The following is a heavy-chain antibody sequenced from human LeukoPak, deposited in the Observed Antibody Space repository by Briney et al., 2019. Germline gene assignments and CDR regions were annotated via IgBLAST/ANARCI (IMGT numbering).Heavy chain of an antibody. CDR1: GGSISSYY. Sequence: SETLSLTCTVSGGSISSYYWSWIRQPPGKGLEWIGYIYYSGSTNYNPSLKSRVTISVDTSKNQFSLKLSSVTAADTAAYYCARDGLGTPEYFQHWGQGTLVTVSS. J-gene: IGHJ1*01. D-gene: IGHD1-14*01. V-gene: IGHV4-59*01. CDR3: ARDGLGTPEYFQH. CDR2: IYYSGST.